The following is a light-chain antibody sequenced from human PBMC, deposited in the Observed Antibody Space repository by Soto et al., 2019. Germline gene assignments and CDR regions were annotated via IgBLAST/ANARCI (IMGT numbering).Light chain of an antibody. CDR2: DAS. CDR3: QQLNSYPLT. J-gene: IGKJ4*01. V-gene: IGKV1-5*01. Sequence: DIQLTQSPSTLSAAVGDSVTITCRASQNIRNLLAWYQQKPGKAPKPLIYDASTLKTGVPSRFSGSGSGSEFNFTITGLQPDDFATYYCQQLNSYPLTFGGGTKVEIK. CDR1: QNIRNL.